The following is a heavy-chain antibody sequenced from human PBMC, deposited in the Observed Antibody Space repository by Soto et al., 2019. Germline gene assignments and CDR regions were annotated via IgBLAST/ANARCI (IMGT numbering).Heavy chain of an antibody. V-gene: IGHV4-59*08. J-gene: IGHJ6*03. CDR3: ARCWGNGDYYMDV. D-gene: IGHD3-16*01. CDR1: GGSISSYY. CDR2: IYYSGST. Sequence: SETLSLTCTVSGGSISSYYWSWIRQPPGKGLEWIGYIYYSGSTNYNPSLKSRVTISVDTSKNQFSLKLSSVTAADTAVYYCARCWGNGDYYMDVWGKGTTVTVSS.